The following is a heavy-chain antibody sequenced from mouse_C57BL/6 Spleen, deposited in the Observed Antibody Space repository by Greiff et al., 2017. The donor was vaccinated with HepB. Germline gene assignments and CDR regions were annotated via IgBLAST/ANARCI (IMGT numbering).Heavy chain of an antibody. Sequence: EVQVVESGGDLVKPGGSLKLSCAASGFTFSSYGMSWVRQTPDKRLEWVATISSGGSYTYYPDSVKWRFTISRDNAKNTLYRQMSSLKSEDTAMYYCARHAVYYDYGGYAMDYWGQGTSVTVSS. J-gene: IGHJ4*01. CDR3: ARHAVYYDYGGYAMDY. V-gene: IGHV5-6*01. D-gene: IGHD2-4*01. CDR1: GFTFSSYG. CDR2: ISSGGSYT.